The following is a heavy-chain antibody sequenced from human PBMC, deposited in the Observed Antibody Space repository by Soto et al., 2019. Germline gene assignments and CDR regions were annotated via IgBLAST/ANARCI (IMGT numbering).Heavy chain of an antibody. CDR3: AKVGLFRNGYMGVVRGDY. CDR2: ITDGGGST. CDR1: GFTFGSYA. Sequence: EVQLLESGGGLVQPGGSLRLSCAASGFTFGSYAMSWVRQAPGKGLEWFSGITDGGGSTFYANSLQGRFTISRDNSKNTLYLQMSSLIAADTATYYCAKVGLFRNGYMGVVRGDYWGQGTLVTVSA. V-gene: IGHV3-23*01. D-gene: IGHD6-13*01. J-gene: IGHJ4*02.